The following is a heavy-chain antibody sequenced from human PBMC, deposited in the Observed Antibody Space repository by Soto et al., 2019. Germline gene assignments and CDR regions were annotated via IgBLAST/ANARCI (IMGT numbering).Heavy chain of an antibody. CDR2: IHPSGGST. CDR1: GFMFSSYG. D-gene: IGHD3-9*01. V-gene: IGHV3-23*01. CDR3: AKDPSTGPPDC. J-gene: IGHJ4*02. Sequence: EVQLLESGGDLVQPGGSLRLSCAAAGFMFSSYGMSWVRQAPGKGLQWVATIHPSGGSTHYAESVRGRFTSSRDNSRDTLYLQMNSMRAEDTAVYYCAKDPSTGPPDCWGQGALVTVS.